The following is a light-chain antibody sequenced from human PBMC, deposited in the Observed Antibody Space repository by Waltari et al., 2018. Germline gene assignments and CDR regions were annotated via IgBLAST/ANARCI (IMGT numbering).Light chain of an antibody. CDR1: QSIGSW. V-gene: IGKV1-5*03. Sequence: DIQMTQSPSTLSASVGDRVTITCRASQSIGSWLAWYQQKPGKAPKILIYKASNLESGVPSRFSGSGSGTEFTLTISSLQPDDFATYYCQQYNDYSLTFGGGTKVEIK. J-gene: IGKJ4*01. CDR3: QQYNDYSLT. CDR2: KAS.